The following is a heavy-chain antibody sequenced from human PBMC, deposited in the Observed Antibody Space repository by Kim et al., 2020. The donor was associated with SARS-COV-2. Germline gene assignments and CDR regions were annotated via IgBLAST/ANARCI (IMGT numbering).Heavy chain of an antibody. CDR2: SGGT. CDR3: ARDLGYDS. V-gene: IGHV1-2*02. D-gene: IGHD3-3*01. J-gene: IGHJ4*02. Sequence: SGGTNYAQKFQGRVTMTRDTSISTAYMELSRLRSDDTAVYYCARDLGYDSWGQGTLVTVSS.